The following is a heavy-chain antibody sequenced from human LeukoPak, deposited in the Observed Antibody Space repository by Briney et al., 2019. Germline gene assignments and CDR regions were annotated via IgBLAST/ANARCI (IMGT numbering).Heavy chain of an antibody. V-gene: IGHV3-23*01. D-gene: IGHD5-18*01. CDR2: INGGGSS. Sequence: PGGSLRLSCAASGFTFNNYTMTWVRQAPGKGLEWVSVINGGGSSTYADSVKGRFTVSRDNSKNTLYLQMNSLRDEDTAVYYCAKGQGYNYGDSIDYWGQGTLVTVSS. J-gene: IGHJ4*02. CDR1: GFTFNNYT. CDR3: AKGQGYNYGDSIDY.